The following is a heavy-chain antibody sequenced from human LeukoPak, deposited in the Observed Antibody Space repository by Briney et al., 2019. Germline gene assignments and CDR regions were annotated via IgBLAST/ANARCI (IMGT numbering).Heavy chain of an antibody. V-gene: IGHV4-59*13. J-gene: IGHJ3*01. Sequence: PSETLSLTCTVSGGSISSFYWNWIRQPPGQGLEWVGYVFYSGNTNYNPSLGSRVTISEDTSKNQFSLNLNSLTAADTAVYYCARDLPGRDAFDVWGQGTVVTVSS. CDR3: ARDLPGRDAFDV. CDR2: VFYSGNT. CDR1: GGSISSFY.